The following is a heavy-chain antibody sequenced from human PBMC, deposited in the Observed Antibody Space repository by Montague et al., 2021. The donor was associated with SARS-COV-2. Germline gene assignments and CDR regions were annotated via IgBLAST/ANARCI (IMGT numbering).Heavy chain of an antibody. CDR1: GGSITDYS. J-gene: IGHJ5*02. CDR3: ARRASSFDNWFDL. D-gene: IGHD3-10*01. CDR2: VFKSGGT. V-gene: IGHV4-59*08. Sequence: TLSLTCTISGGSITDYSWTWIRQPPGKALEWIGYVFKSGGTSYNPSLKSRVTMSVDTSKSHFSLRLTSVTAADTAVYYCARRASSFDNWFDLWGQGALVTVSS.